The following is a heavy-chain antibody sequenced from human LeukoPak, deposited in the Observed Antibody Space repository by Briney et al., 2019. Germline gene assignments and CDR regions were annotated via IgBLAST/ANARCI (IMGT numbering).Heavy chain of an antibody. V-gene: IGHV3-53*01. CDR2: IYGGGST. CDR1: GFTVSSNY. J-gene: IGHJ4*02. CDR3: ASWPGGWYGEDS. D-gene: IGHD6-19*01. Sequence: GGSLRLSCAASGFTVSSNYMSWVRQAPGKGLEWVSVIYGGGSTYYADSVKGRFTISRDTSKNTLYLQMNSLRAEDTAVYYCASWPGGWYGEDSWGQGTLITVSS.